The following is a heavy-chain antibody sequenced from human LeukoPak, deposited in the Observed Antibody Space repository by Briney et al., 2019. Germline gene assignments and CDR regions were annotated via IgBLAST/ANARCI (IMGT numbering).Heavy chain of an antibody. CDR3: ASLYSSSYDY. Sequence: PGGSLRLSGAASGFTFSSYEMNWVRQAPGKGLEWVSYISSSGSTIYYADSVKGRFTISRDNAKNSLYLQMNSLRAEDTAVYYCASLYSSSYDYWGQGTLVTVSS. J-gene: IGHJ4*02. V-gene: IGHV3-48*03. CDR2: ISSSGSTI. CDR1: GFTFSSYE. D-gene: IGHD6-6*01.